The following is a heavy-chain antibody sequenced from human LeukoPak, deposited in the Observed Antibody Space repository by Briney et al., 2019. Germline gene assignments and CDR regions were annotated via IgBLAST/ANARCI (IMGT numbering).Heavy chain of an antibody. CDR2: IYTSGST. Sequence: PSETLSLTCTVSGGSISSYYWSWIRQPAGKGLEWIGRIYTSGSTNYNPSLKSRVTMSVDTSKNQFSLKLSSVTAADTAVYYCARDQYYYDSSGYYGAFDIWGQGTMVTVSS. CDR3: ARDQYYYDSSGYYGAFDI. CDR1: GGSISSYY. V-gene: IGHV4-4*07. D-gene: IGHD3-22*01. J-gene: IGHJ3*02.